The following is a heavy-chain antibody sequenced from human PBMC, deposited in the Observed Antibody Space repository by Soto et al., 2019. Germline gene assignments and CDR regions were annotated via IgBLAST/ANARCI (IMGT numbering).Heavy chain of an antibody. CDR1: GGSISSGYYY. CDR2: IYYSGST. D-gene: IGHD6-13*01. V-gene: IGHV4-30-4*01. J-gene: IGHJ6*02. Sequence: PSETLSLTCTVSGGSISSGYYYWSWIRQPPGKGLEWIGYIYYSGSTYYNPSLKSRVTISVDTSKNQFSLKLSSVTAADTAVYYCARDKQLGASSYGMDVWGQGTTVTVSS. CDR3: ARDKQLGASSYGMDV.